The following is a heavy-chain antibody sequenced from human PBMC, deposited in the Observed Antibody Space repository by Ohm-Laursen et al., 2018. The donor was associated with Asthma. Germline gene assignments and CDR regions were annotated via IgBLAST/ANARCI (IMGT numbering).Heavy chain of an antibody. CDR2: ILYDGSYK. J-gene: IGHJ4*02. D-gene: IGHD2-15*01. CDR1: GFTFSNYA. Sequence: RSLRLSCAASGFTFSNYAINWVRQPPGKGLEWVGVILYDGSYKYYADSVKGRFTISRDNSKNTLYLQMNSLRAEDTAVYYCARDEIGFCSGGSCYPRYWGQGTLVIVSS. CDR3: ARDEIGFCSGGSCYPRY. V-gene: IGHV3-30*03.